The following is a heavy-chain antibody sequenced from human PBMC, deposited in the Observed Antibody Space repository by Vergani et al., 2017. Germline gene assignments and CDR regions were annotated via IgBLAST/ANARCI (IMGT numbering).Heavy chain of an antibody. V-gene: IGHV4-61*02. Sequence: QVQLQESGPGLVRPSQTLSLICTVSGGSISSGSYYWSWFRQPAGKGLEWIGRFYTGGGTSYNPSLKSRGTISVDTSKNQFSLQLSSVTAADTAVYYCARDPLYSTTWPFLLLDMDVWGQGTTVTVSS. CDR1: GGSISSGSYY. D-gene: IGHD6-13*01. CDR2: FYTGGGT. J-gene: IGHJ6*02. CDR3: ARDPLYSTTWPFLLLDMDV.